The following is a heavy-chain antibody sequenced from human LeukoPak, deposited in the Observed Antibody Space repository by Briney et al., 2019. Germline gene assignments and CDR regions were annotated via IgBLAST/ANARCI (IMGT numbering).Heavy chain of an antibody. J-gene: IGHJ6*02. Sequence: GGSLRLSCAASGFSFSGDYIHWVRQAPGKGLEYVSAISGNGVTTHYTNSVKGRFTISRDNSKNTVYLQMGSLRAEDTAVYYCARGSVTTGPFGMDVWGQGTTVTVSS. V-gene: IGHV3-64*01. CDR2: ISGNGVTT. CDR1: GFSFSGDY. CDR3: ARGSVTTGPFGMDV. D-gene: IGHD5-18*01.